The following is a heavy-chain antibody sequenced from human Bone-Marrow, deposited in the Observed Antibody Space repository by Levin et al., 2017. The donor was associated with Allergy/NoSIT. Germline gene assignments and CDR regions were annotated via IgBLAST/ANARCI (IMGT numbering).Heavy chain of an antibody. J-gene: IGHJ5*02. Sequence: PGGSLRLSCAASGFTFSSYAMHWVRQAPGKGLEWVAVISYDGSNKYYADSVKGRFTISRDNSKNTLYLQMNSLRAEDTAVYYCARDSVPIRGWYRDNWFDPWGQGTLVTVSS. CDR1: GFTFSSYA. CDR2: ISYDGSNK. D-gene: IGHD6-19*01. V-gene: IGHV3-30-3*01. CDR3: ARDSVPIRGWYRDNWFDP.